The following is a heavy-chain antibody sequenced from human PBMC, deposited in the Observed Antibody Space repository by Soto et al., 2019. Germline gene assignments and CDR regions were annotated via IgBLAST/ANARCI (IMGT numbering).Heavy chain of an antibody. CDR3: AREPRYCRGGSCSITGDAYDI. CDR1: GFIVSDTY. Sequence: EVHLVESGGGLVQPGGSLRLSCTASGFIVSDTYVNWVRQAPGKGLEWVSVISNRGDTYYADSVRGRFSLSRDISDNTLHLQMNNLRVEDTAVYYCAREPRYCRGGSCSITGDAYDIWGQGTMVTVSS. V-gene: IGHV3-66*01. D-gene: IGHD2-15*01. J-gene: IGHJ3*02. CDR2: ISNRGDT.